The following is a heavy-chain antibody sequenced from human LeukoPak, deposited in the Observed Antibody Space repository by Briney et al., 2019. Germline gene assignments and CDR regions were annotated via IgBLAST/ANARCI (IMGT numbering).Heavy chain of an antibody. CDR1: GYTFTSYY. D-gene: IGHD3-22*01. CDR3: ARDPTYYYDSSGHPLYYFDY. Sequence: ASVKVSCKASGYTFTSYYMHWVRQAPGQGLEWMGIINPSGGSTSYAQKFQGRVTMTRDTSTSTVYMELSSLRSEDTAVYYCARDPTYYYDSSGHPLYYFDYWGQGTLVTVSS. V-gene: IGHV1-46*03. CDR2: INPSGGST. J-gene: IGHJ4*02.